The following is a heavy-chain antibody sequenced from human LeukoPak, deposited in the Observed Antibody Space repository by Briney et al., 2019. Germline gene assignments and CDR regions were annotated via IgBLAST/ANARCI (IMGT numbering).Heavy chain of an antibody. J-gene: IGHJ4*02. CDR2: INHSGST. D-gene: IGHD1-7*01. CDR1: GGSISSYY. V-gene: IGHV4-34*01. CDR3: ARHRYKAGITGTLTYYFDY. Sequence: SETLSLTCTVSGGSISSYYWSWIRQPPGKGLEWIGEINHSGSTNYNPSLKSRVTISVDTSKNQFSLKLSSVTAADTAVYYCARHRYKAGITGTLTYYFDYWGQGTLVTVSS.